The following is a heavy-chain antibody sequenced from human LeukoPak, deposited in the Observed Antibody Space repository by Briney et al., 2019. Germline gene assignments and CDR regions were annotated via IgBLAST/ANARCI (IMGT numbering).Heavy chain of an antibody. V-gene: IGHV1-18*01. CDR3: ARHTVPNWYLDL. Sequence: ASVKVSCKASGYTFTNYGISWVRQAPGQGLEWMGWISAYNGNTNYAHQLQGRVTMTTDASTRTAYMELRSLRSDDTAVFYCARHTVPNWYLDLWGRGTLVTVSS. J-gene: IGHJ2*01. CDR2: ISAYNGNT. CDR1: GYTFTNYG.